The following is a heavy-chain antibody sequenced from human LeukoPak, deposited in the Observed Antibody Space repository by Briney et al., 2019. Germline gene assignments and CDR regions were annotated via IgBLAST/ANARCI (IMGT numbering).Heavy chain of an antibody. J-gene: IGHJ6*03. CDR3: AREAAAYYYYMDV. CDR2: VYTIGST. CDR1: GGSISSYY. V-gene: IGHV4-4*07. Sequence: KASETLSLTCTVSGGSISSYYWSWIRQPAGKGLEWIGRVYTIGSTNYNPSLKSRVTISVDKSKNQFSLKLSSVTAADTAVYYCAREAAAYYYYMDVWGKGTTVTVSS.